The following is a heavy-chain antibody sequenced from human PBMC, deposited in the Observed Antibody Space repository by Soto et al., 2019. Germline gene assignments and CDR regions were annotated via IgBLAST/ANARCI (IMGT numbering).Heavy chain of an antibody. CDR3: APWALQHNWFDP. D-gene: IGHD4-4*01. CDR2: IYWDDDK. J-gene: IGHJ5*02. V-gene: IGHV2-5*02. Sequence: GLDLEWLALIYWDDDKRYSPSLKSRLTITKDTSKNQVVLTMTNMDPVDTATYYCAPWALQHNWFDPWGQGTLVTVSS.